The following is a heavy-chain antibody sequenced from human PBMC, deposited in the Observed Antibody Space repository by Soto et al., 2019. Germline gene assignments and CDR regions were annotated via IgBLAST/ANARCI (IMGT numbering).Heavy chain of an antibody. CDR1: GYSFTSYC. D-gene: IGHD5-18*01. V-gene: IGHV5-51*01. J-gene: IGHJ4*02. Sequence: GESLKISCKGSGYSFTSYCIGWVRQLPGKGLEWMGIVYPRDSEIIYSPAFQGQVTISVDKSNSTAYLQWSSLKASDTAIYYCARQWQGSYVKGHYFFENWGPGTLVTVSS. CDR3: ARQWQGSYVKGHYFFEN. CDR2: VYPRDSEI.